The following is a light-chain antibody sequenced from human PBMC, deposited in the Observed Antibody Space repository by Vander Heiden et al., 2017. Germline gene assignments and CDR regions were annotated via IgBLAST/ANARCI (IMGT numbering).Light chain of an antibody. CDR1: QSALYSPNNKNY. CDR2: WAS. Sequence: DIVMTPSPDPLAVSLGERAPLNFNSRQSALYSPNNKNYLAWDQQKTGQPPKLLIYWASTRESGVPDRVSGSGSGTDFTLTISSLQAEDVAVYYCQQYYNTPLTFGGGTKVEIK. CDR3: QQYYNTPLT. V-gene: IGKV4-1*01. J-gene: IGKJ4*01.